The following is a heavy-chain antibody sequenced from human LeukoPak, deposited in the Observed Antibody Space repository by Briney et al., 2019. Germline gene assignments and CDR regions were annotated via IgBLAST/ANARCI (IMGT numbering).Heavy chain of an antibody. Sequence: GGSLRLSCAASGFIFSSYAMSWVRQAPGKGLEWVSRISASGGSTSYADSVKGRFTISRDNSKNTLFLQMNSLRAEDTAVYYCVERESSFGYYFDYWGQGTLVTVTS. CDR1: GFIFSSYA. D-gene: IGHD5-18*01. J-gene: IGHJ4*02. CDR2: ISASGGST. V-gene: IGHV3-23*01. CDR3: VERESSFGYYFDY.